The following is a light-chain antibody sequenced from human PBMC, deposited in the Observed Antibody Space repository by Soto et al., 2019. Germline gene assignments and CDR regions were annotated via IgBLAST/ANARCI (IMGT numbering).Light chain of an antibody. CDR3: QQYGSSPRT. V-gene: IGKV3-20*01. CDR1: QSVSSSY. CDR2: GAS. Sequence: EIVLTQSPGTLSLSPGERATLSCRASQSVSSSYLAWYQQKPGQAPRLLIYGASSRATGIPDRFSGSGSGTDVTLTISRREPEDFAGYYCQQYGSSPRTFGQGTKVEIK. J-gene: IGKJ1*01.